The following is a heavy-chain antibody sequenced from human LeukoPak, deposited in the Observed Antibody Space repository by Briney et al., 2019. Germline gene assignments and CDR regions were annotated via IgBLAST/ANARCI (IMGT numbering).Heavy chain of an antibody. CDR2: TYSDGTT. CDR1: GFTVSSNY. CDR3: ARQFDYGEYPDY. V-gene: IGHV3-66*04. D-gene: IGHD4-17*01. Sequence: GGSLRLSCAASGFTVSSNYMSWVRQAPGKGLEWVSVTYSDGTTYYVDSVKGRFTISRDSSKNTLYLQMNSLRAEDTAVYYCARQFDYGEYPDYWGQGTLVTVSS. J-gene: IGHJ4*02.